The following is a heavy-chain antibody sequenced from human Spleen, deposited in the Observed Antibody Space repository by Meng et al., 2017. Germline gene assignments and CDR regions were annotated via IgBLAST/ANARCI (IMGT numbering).Heavy chain of an antibody. D-gene: IGHD1-1*01. CDR2: IGTAGDT. V-gene: IGHV3-13*01. CDR1: GFTFSSYD. Sequence: GESLKISCAASGFTFSSYDMHWVRQATGKGLEWVSAIGTAGDTYYPGSVKGRFTISRENAKNSLYLQMNSLRAGDTAVYYCARPNGGYWGQGTLVTVSS. J-gene: IGHJ4*02. CDR3: ARPNGGY.